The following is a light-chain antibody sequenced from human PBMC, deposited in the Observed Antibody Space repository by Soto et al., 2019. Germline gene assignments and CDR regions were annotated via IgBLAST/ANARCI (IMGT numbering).Light chain of an antibody. CDR1: QGIRDE. CDR3: LHHNSYLALT. Sequence: DIQMTQSPSSLTASVGDRATITCRASQGIRDELGWYQQKPGKAPKRLIYAASTLQSASPSRFRGSRSGTEFTLTISSLQPEDFATYYCLHHNSYLALTFGGGTKVETK. V-gene: IGKV1-17*01. CDR2: AAS. J-gene: IGKJ4*01.